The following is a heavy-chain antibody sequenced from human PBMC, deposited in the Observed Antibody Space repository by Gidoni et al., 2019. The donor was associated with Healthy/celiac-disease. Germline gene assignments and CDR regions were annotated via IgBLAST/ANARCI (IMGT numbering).Heavy chain of an antibody. CDR3: ARIRGDGYNTYFDY. CDR2: IDWDDDK. Sequence: QVTLRESGPALVKPTQTLTLTCTFSGFSLSNSGMCVSWIRQPSGKALEWLALIDWDDDKYYSTSLKTRLTISKDTSKNQVVLKMTNMDPVETATYYCARIRGDGYNTYFDYWGQGTLVTVSS. CDR1: GFSLSNSGMC. V-gene: IGHV2-70*01. D-gene: IGHD5-12*01. J-gene: IGHJ4*02.